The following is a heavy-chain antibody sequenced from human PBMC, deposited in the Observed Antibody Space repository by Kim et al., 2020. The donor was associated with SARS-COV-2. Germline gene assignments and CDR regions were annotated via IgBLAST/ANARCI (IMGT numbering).Heavy chain of an antibody. CDR1: GFTFSSYS. D-gene: IGHD3-16*01. V-gene: IGHV3-21*01. CDR3: ARGGGGEGVNYYGMDV. J-gene: IGHJ6*02. CDR2: ISSSSSYI. Sequence: GGSLRLSCAASGFTFSSYSMNWVRQAPGKVLEWVSSISSSSSYIYYADSVKGRFTISRDNAENSLYLQMNSLRADDTAVYYCARGGGGEGVNYYGMDVWGQGSTVTVTS.